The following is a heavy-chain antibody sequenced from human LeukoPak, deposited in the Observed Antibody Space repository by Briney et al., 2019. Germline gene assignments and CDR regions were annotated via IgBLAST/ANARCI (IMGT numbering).Heavy chain of an antibody. Sequence: ASVKVSCKASGYTFTSYGISWVRQAPGQGLEWMGWISAYNGNTNYAQKLQGRVTMTTDTSTSTAYMELRSLRSDDTAVYYCARVRYSYGYDLDFDYWGQGTLVTVSS. CDR3: ARVRYSYGYDLDFDY. D-gene: IGHD5-18*01. CDR2: ISAYNGNT. J-gene: IGHJ4*02. V-gene: IGHV1-18*01. CDR1: GYTFTSYG.